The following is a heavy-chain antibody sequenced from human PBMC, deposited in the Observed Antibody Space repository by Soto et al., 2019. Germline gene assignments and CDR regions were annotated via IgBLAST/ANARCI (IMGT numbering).Heavy chain of an antibody. CDR3: AHRRGAYYFDF. V-gene: IGHV2-5*02. CDR2: IYWDGDK. CDR1: GFSLSTNGVG. J-gene: IGHJ4*02. Sequence: QITLKESGPTLVKPTQTLTLTCTFSGFSLSTNGVGVGWIRQPPGKALEWLALIYWDGDKRYSPSLKSRLTNNKDTSQNQVVLTMTNLDPVDTATYYCAHRRGAYYFDFWGLGTLVTVSS. D-gene: IGHD1-26*01.